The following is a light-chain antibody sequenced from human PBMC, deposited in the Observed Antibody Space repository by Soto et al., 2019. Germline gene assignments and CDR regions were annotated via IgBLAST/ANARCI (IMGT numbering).Light chain of an antibody. J-gene: IGKJ1*01. Sequence: DFHMTQDPSTLSAPAGDRVTITSGDSQCISAWVAWYQKKAGKAPKLLIYEASNLASGGPSRFSGSRSGTEFTLTINNLQPADCATYYCQQYENYWTFDQGTKVDIK. CDR3: QQYENYWT. CDR2: EAS. CDR1: QCISAW. V-gene: IGKV1-5*01.